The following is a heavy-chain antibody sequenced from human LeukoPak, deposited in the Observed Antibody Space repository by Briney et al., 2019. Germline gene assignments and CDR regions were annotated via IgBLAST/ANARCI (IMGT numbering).Heavy chain of an antibody. D-gene: IGHD5-18*01. V-gene: IGHV3-23*01. CDR1: GFTFSSYA. CDR3: AKVGGYSYGSQYYFDY. J-gene: IGHJ4*02. Sequence: GGSLRLSCAASGFTFSSYAMSWVRQAPGKGLESVSAISGSGGSTYYADSVKGRFTISRDNSKNTLYLQMNSLRAEDTAVYYCAKVGGYSYGSQYYFDYWGQGTLVTVSS. CDR2: ISGSGGST.